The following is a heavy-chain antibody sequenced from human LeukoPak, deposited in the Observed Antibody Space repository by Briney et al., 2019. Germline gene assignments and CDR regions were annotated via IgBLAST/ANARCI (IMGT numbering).Heavy chain of an antibody. J-gene: IGHJ4*02. V-gene: IGHV4-34*01. D-gene: IGHD6-13*01. CDR3: ARSGSSWYSYFDY. CDR2: INHSGST. CDR1: GGSFSGYY. Sequence: SETLSLTCAVYGGSFSGYYWSWIRQPPGKGLEWIGEINHSGSTNYNPSLKSRVTISVDTSKNQFSLKLSSVTAADTAVYYCARSGSSWYSYFDYWGQGTLLTVSS.